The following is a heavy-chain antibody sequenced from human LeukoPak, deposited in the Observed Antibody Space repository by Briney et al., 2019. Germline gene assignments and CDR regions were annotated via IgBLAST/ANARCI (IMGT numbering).Heavy chain of an antibody. CDR2: ISSKATDYAT. CDR3: TRRNDILAGYGFDY. CDR1: GFTFSGSA. Sequence: GGSLRLSCVASGFTFSGSAMHWVRQASGKGLEWVGRISSKATDYATAYAASVKGRFTISRDDSKNTAYLQMNSLKTEDTAVYYCTRRNDILAGYGFDYWGQGTLVTVSS. D-gene: IGHD3-9*01. V-gene: IGHV3-73*01. J-gene: IGHJ4*02.